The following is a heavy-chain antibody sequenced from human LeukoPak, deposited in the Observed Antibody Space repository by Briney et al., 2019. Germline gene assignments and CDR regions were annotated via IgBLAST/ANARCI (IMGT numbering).Heavy chain of an antibody. CDR1: GFTFSSYA. J-gene: IGHJ4*02. CDR3: ASLFGGYSDY. CDR2: ISYDGSNK. Sequence: GRSLRLSCAASGFTFSSYAMHWVRQAPGKGLGWVAVISYDGSNKYYADSVKGRVTISRDNSKNTLYLQMNRLRAEETAVYYCASLFGGYSDYWGQGTLVTVSS. V-gene: IGHV3-30*04. D-gene: IGHD3-16*01.